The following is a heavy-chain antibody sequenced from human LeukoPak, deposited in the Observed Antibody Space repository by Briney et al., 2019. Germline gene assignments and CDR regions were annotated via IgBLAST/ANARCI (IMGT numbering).Heavy chain of an antibody. CDR2: IYYSGST. CDR3: ATRPGYYDSSGYVFNY. CDR1: GGSISSSSYY. J-gene: IGHJ4*02. D-gene: IGHD3-22*01. Sequence: SETLSLTCTVSGGSISSSSYYWGWIRQPPGKGLEWIGSIYYSGSTYYNPSLKSRVTISVDTSKNQFSLKLRSVTAADTAVYYCATRPGYYDSSGYVFNYWGQGTLVTVSS. V-gene: IGHV4-39*01.